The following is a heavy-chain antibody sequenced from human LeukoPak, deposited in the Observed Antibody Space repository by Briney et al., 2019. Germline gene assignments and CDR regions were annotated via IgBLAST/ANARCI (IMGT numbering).Heavy chain of an antibody. CDR3: AKDRRNYGDYVGNFDY. CDR1: GFTFSSYA. CDR2: ISYDGSNK. D-gene: IGHD4-17*01. Sequence: PGRSLRLSCAASGFTFSSYAMHWVRQAPGKGLEWVAVISYDGSNKYYADSVKGRFTISRDNSKNTLYLQMNSLRAEDTAVYYCAKDRRNYGDYVGNFDYWGQGTLVTVSS. V-gene: IGHV3-30-3*01. J-gene: IGHJ4*02.